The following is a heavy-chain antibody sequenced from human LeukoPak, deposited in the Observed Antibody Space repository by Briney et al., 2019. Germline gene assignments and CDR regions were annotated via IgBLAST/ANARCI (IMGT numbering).Heavy chain of an antibody. CDR1: GFTFGDYA. CDR2: IRSKAYGGTT. J-gene: IGHJ4*02. V-gene: IGHV3-49*03. Sequence: GGSLRLSCTASGFTFGDYAMSLFRQAPGKGLEWVGFIRSKAYGGTTEYAASVKGRFTISRDDSKSIAYLQMNSLKTEDTAVYYCTRTRLYDFWSGYWRPFDYWGQGTLVTVSS. D-gene: IGHD3-3*01. CDR3: TRTRLYDFWSGYWRPFDY.